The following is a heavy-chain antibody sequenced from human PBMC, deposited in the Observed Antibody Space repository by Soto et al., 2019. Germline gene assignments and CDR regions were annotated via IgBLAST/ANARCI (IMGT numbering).Heavy chain of an antibody. CDR2: INTHNGNT. CDR3: TREGSASYYYYGMDA. J-gene: IGHJ6*02. CDR1: GYTFTTYG. D-gene: IGHD3-10*01. Sequence: QVQLEQSAPELKKPGASVKVSCKASGYTFTTYGISWVRQAPGQGLEGLGWINTHNGNTNYAQNLQGRDIMTADTSTSTAYMELRSLRSDDTAIYYCTREGSASYYYYGMDAWGQGTTVTVSS. V-gene: IGHV1-18*01.